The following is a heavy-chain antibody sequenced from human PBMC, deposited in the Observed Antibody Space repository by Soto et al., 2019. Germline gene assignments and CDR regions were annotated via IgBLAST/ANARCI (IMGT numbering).Heavy chain of an antibody. CDR1: GFTFSSYA. CDR2: ISGSGGST. J-gene: IGHJ1*01. D-gene: IGHD2-15*01. V-gene: IGHV3-23*01. CDR3: AKGSTSVVVVAATPGEYFQQ. Sequence: EVQLLESGGGLVQPGGSLRLSCAASGFTFSSYAMSWVRQAPGTGLEWVSAISGSGGSTYYADSVKGRFTISRDNSKNARYLQMNGLRAEDTAVYYGAKGSTSVVVVAATPGEYFQQWGQGTVLTVS.